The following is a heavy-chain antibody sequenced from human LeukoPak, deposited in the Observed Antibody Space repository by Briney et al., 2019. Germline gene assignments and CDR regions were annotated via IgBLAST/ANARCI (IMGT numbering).Heavy chain of an antibody. J-gene: IGHJ4*02. Sequence: GASVKVSCKASGYTFTSYGISWVRQAPGKGLEWVANIKQDGIEKYYVDSVKGRFTISRDNSKNTLYVQMNSLRAEDTAVYYCAKYNWNDGDFDYWGQGTLVTVSP. V-gene: IGHV3-7*03. D-gene: IGHD1-20*01. CDR3: AKYNWNDGDFDY. CDR1: GYTFTSYG. CDR2: IKQDGIEK.